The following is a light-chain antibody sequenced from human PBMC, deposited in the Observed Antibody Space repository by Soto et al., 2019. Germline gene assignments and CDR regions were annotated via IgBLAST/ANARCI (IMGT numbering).Light chain of an antibody. CDR1: QSVSSN. J-gene: IGKJ4*01. CDR2: DAS. CDR3: QQFSSYPLT. V-gene: IGKV3-20*01. Sequence: EIVMTQSPATLSVSPGERATLSCRASQSVSSNLAWYQQKPVQAPRLLIYDASSRATGIPDRFSGGGSGTDFTLTISRLEPEDFAVYYCQQFSSYPLTFGGGTKVDI.